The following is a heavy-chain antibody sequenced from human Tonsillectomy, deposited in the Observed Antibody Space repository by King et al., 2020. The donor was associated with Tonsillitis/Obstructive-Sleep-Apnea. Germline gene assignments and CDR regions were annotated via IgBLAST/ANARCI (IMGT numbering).Heavy chain of an antibody. V-gene: IGHV4-34*01. J-gene: IGHJ4*02. CDR1: GGSFSGYY. Sequence: VQLQQWGAGLLEPSETLSLTCAVYGGSFSGYYWSWIRQPPGKGLEWIGEINHSGSTNYNPSLKSRVTISVDTSKNQFSLKLSSVTAADTAVYYCARAVSSGSGLDYWGQGTLVTVSS. CDR3: ARAVSSGSGLDY. CDR2: INHSGST. D-gene: IGHD3-3*01.